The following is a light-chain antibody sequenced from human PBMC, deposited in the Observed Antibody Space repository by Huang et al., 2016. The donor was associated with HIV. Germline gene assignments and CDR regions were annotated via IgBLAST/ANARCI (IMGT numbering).Light chain of an antibody. V-gene: IGKV3-11*01. Sequence: EILLTQSPATLSLSPGERATLSCRASQSISNFLAWYQQSPGQPPRLLIYDASTRATGIPDRFSCSGSGTDFTLTISTLEPEDFAVYYCQQRSSWPPFTFGPGTKVDFK. CDR1: QSISNF. CDR2: DAS. CDR3: QQRSSWPPFT. J-gene: IGKJ3*01.